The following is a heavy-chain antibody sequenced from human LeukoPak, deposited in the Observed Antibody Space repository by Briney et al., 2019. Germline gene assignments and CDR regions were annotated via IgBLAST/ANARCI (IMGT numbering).Heavy chain of an antibody. V-gene: IGHV4-34*01. D-gene: IGHD6-13*01. Sequence: SETLSLTCAVYGGPFSGYYWSWIRQPPGKGLEWIGEINHSGSTNYNPSLKSRVTISVDTSKNQFSLKLSSVTAADTAVYYCARAGRVTAAAGYWGQGTLVTVPS. CDR1: GGPFSGYY. J-gene: IGHJ4*02. CDR3: ARAGRVTAAAGY. CDR2: INHSGST.